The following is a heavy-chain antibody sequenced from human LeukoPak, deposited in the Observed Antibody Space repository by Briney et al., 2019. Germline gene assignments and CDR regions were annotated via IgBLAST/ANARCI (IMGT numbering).Heavy chain of an antibody. CDR1: GFTVSTNY. CDR2: IYSDGDT. D-gene: IGHD3-10*01. J-gene: IGHJ6*02. CDR3: ARGFWETYYYGSGSPIPYYYYGMDV. Sequence: PGGSLRLSCAASGFTVSTNYLIWVRQAPGKGLEWVSVIYSDGDTYYGASVKGRFTISRDNSKNTVYLQMNSLRAEDTAVYYCARGFWETYYYGSGSPIPYYYYGMDVWGQGTTVTVSS. V-gene: IGHV3-66*02.